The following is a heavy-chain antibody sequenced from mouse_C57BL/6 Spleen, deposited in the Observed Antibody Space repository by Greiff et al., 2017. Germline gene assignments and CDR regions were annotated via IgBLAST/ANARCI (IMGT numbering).Heavy chain of an antibody. D-gene: IGHD1-1*02. CDR3: ARSNGGYWFAY. J-gene: IGHJ3*01. Sequence: QVQLQQSGAELARPGASVKMSCKASGYTFTSYTMHWVKQRPGQGLEWIGYINPSSGYTKYNQKFKDKATLTADKSSSTAYMQLSSLTSEDSAVDYCARSNGGYWFAYGGQGTLVTVSA. V-gene: IGHV1-4*01. CDR2: INPSSGYT. CDR1: GYTFTSYT.